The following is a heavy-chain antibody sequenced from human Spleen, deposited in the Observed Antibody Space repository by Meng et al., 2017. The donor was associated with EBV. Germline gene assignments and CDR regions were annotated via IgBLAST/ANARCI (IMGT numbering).Heavy chain of an antibody. CDR3: ARGGQYYYVNWFDP. J-gene: IGHJ5*02. CDR1: GGSITTGGSS. D-gene: IGHD3-10*02. CDR2: IYHDGSA. Sequence: EPDSGLVKPSQTRSLTCDVAGGSITTGGSSWSWIRQPPGKGLEWIGYIYHDGSAYYNPSLRSRVTISEDRSKNQFSLKLSSVTAADTAVYYCARGGQYYYVNWFDPWGQGTLVTVSS. V-gene: IGHV4-30-2*01.